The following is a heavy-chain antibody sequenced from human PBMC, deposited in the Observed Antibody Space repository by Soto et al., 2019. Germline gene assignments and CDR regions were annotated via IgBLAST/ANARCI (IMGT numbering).Heavy chain of an antibody. CDR2: ISGSGGST. CDR1: GFSFSSYA. D-gene: IGHD6-19*01. V-gene: IGHV3-23*01. CDR3: AKEAVAGPHYYYYGMDV. Sequence: EVQLLESGGGLVQPGGSLRLSCAASGFSFSSYAMSWVRQAPGKGLEWVSGISGSGGSTYYADSVKGRFTISRDKSKNTLYLQINSLRAEDTAVYYCAKEAVAGPHYYYYGMDVWGQGTTVTVSS. J-gene: IGHJ6*02.